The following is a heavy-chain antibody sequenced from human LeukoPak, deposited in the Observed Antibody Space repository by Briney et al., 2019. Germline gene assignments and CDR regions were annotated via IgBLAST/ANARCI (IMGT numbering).Heavy chain of an antibody. Sequence: LGESLKISCKGSGYSFTSYWIGWVRQRPGKGLGWMGIIYPGDSDTRYSPSFQGQVTISADKSISTAYLRWSSLKASDTAMYYCARATSSGSWDNWFDPWGQGTLVTVSS. CDR3: ARATSSGSWDNWFDP. D-gene: IGHD3-10*01. J-gene: IGHJ5*02. CDR2: IYPGDSDT. CDR1: GYSFTSYW. V-gene: IGHV5-51*01.